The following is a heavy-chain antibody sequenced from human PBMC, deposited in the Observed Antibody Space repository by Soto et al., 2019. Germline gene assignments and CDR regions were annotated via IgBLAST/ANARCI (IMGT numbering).Heavy chain of an antibody. D-gene: IGHD4-17*01. V-gene: IGHV1-69*01. CDR2: IIPIFGTA. J-gene: IGHJ3*02. CDR1: GGTFSSYA. CDR3: AREPTVTKRGAFDI. Sequence: QVQLVQSGAEVKKPGSSVKVSCKASGGTFSSYAISWVRQAPGQGLEWMGGIIPIFGTANYAQKLQGRVTITADESTSTDYMELSSLRSEDTAVYYCAREPTVTKRGAFDIWGQGTMVTVSS.